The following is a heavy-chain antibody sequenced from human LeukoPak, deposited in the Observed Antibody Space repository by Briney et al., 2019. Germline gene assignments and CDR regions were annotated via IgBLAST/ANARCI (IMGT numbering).Heavy chain of an antibody. V-gene: IGHV4-34*01. D-gene: IGHD3-10*01. CDR2: INHSGST. CDR1: GGSFSGYY. Sequence: PSETLSLTCAVYGGSFSGYYWSWIRQPPGKGLEWIGEINHSGSTNYSPSLKSRVTISVDTSKNQFSLKLSSVTAADTAVYYCARGDSGLLWFGEQDYYYYMDVWGKGTTVTVSS. J-gene: IGHJ6*03. CDR3: ARGDSGLLWFGEQDYYYYMDV.